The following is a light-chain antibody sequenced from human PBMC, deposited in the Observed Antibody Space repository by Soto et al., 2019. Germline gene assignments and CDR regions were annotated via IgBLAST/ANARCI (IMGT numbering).Light chain of an antibody. CDR2: DYN. Sequence: QSVLTQPPSVSAAPGQKVTISCSGSTSNIGNNYVSWYQHLPGAAPKLLIYDYNRRPSGIPDRFSGSGSGTLATLGITGLQTGDEADYYCATWDSSLRAYVFGAGTKVTVL. J-gene: IGLJ1*01. V-gene: IGLV1-51*01. CDR1: TSNIGNNY. CDR3: ATWDSSLRAYV.